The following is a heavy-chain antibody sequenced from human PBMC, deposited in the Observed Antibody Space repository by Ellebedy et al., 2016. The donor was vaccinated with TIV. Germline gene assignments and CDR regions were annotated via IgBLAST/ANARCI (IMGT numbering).Heavy chain of an antibody. V-gene: IGHV3-21*01. CDR2: ISSSSSYI. Sequence: GGSLRLSXAASGFTFSSYSMNWVRQAPGKGLEWVSSISSSSSYIYYADSVKGRFTISRDNAKNSLYLQMNSLRAEDTAVYYCARGLVVVPAAMRYWGQGTLVTVSS. D-gene: IGHD2-2*01. CDR1: GFTFSSYS. CDR3: ARGLVVVPAAMRY. J-gene: IGHJ4*02.